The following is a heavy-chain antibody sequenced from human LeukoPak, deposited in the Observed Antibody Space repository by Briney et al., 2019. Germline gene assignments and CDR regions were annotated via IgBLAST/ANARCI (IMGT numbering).Heavy chain of an antibody. CDR1: GFTFSSYG. J-gene: IGHJ4*02. D-gene: IGHD3-9*01. CDR3: AKDSITYYDILTGYSDFDY. Sequence: GGSLRLSCAASGFTFSSYGMHWVRQAPGKGLEWVAVIWYDGSNKYYADSVKGRFTISRDNSRNTLSLQMNSLRAEDTAVYYCAKDSITYYDILTGYSDFDYWGQGTLVTVSS. V-gene: IGHV3-33*06. CDR2: IWYDGSNK.